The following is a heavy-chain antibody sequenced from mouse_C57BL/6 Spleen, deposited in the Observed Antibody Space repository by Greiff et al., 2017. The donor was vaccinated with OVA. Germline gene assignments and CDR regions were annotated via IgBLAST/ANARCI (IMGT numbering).Heavy chain of an antibody. Sequence: VHLVESGAELARPGASVKLSCKASGYTFTSYGISWVKQRTGQGLEWIGEIYPRSGNTSYNEKFKGKATLTADKSSSTAYMELRSLTSEDSAVYVCARSLITTGWYFDVWGTGTTVTVSS. CDR3: ARSLITTGWYFDV. CDR1: GYTFTSYG. CDR2: IYPRSGNT. V-gene: IGHV1-81*01. J-gene: IGHJ1*03. D-gene: IGHD1-1*01.